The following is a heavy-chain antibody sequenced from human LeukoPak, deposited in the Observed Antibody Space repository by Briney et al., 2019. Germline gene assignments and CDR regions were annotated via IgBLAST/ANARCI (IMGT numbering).Heavy chain of an antibody. CDR1: GYTFSDYY. CDR3: ARPSYCGAGCYYYFDY. CDR2: IKPNGGVT. V-gene: IGHV1-2*02. J-gene: IGHJ4*02. Sequence: ASVKVSCKASGYTFSDYYIHWLRQAPGQGLEWMGWIKPNGGVTNYARDFQGRITMTRDTSISTAFMELSSLRSDDTAVYYCARPSYCGAGCYYYFDYWGQGTLVTASS. D-gene: IGHD2-21*02.